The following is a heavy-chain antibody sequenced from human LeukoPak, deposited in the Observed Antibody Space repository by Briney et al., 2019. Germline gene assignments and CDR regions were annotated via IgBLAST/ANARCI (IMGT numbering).Heavy chain of an antibody. CDR3: ARVIVSYRYDANWFDP. D-gene: IGHD2-8*01. Sequence: PSETLSLTCTVSGGSISGDGQYWSWIRQHPGKGLEWIGYIYYSGNSYYNPSLKSRVTISADTSENQSSLQLNSVTAADTAVYYCARVIVSYRYDANWFDPWGQGTLVTVSS. CDR1: GGSISGDGQY. J-gene: IGHJ5*02. CDR2: IYYSGNS. V-gene: IGHV4-31*03.